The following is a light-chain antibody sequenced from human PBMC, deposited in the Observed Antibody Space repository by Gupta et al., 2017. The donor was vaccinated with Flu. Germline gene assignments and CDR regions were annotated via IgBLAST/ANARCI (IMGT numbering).Light chain of an antibody. V-gene: IGKV1-39*01. CDR2: AAA. J-gene: IGKJ2*01. CDR1: QTINTI. CDR3: QESHTTRYT. Sequence: DFHMTQSASSLTASLGDRVTITCRASQTINTILNWYQHKAGEAPKLLIYAAASLQNGVPSRFSGRGSGTHFSLTISSVEPEDSATYYCQESHTTRYTFGQGTKLEI.